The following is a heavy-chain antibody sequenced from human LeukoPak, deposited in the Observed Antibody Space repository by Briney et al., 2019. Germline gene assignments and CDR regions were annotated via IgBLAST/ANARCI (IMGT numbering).Heavy chain of an antibody. CDR2: IISSSRYI. J-gene: IGHJ4*02. D-gene: IGHD3-10*01. Sequence: GGSLRLSCAASGFTFSSYSMNWVRQAPGKGLEWVSSIISSSRYIYYADSVKGRFTISRDNAKNSLYLQMNSLRAEDTAVYYCARSMVRETIDYWGQGTLVTVSS. CDR3: ARSMVRETIDY. CDR1: GFTFSSYS. V-gene: IGHV3-21*01.